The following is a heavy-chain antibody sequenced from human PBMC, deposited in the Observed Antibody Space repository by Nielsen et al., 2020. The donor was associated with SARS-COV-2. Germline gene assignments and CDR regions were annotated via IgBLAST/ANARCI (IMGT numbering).Heavy chain of an antibody. CDR2: IYSGGSST. J-gene: IGHJ4*02. Sequence: GGSLRLSCAASGFTFDDYAMHWVRQAPGKGLEWVSVIYSGGSSTYYADSVKGRFTISRDNSKNTLYLQMNSLRAEDTAVYYCAKDRGGQWLALDYWGQGTLVTVSS. CDR1: GFTFDDYA. CDR3: AKDRGGQWLALDY. V-gene: IGHV3-23*03. D-gene: IGHD6-19*01.